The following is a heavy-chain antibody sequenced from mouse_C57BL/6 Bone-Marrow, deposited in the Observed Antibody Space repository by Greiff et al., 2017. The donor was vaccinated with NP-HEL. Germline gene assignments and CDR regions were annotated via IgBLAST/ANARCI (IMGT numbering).Heavy chain of an antibody. CDR1: GFNIKDYY. V-gene: IGHV14-1*01. Sequence: VQLKQSGAELVRPGASVKLSCTASGFNIKDYYMHWVKQRPEQGLEWIGRIGPEDGDTEYAPKVQGKATMTADTSSNTAYLQLSSLTSEDTAVYYCTTSGYLFAYWGQGTLVTVSA. CDR3: TTSGYLFAY. J-gene: IGHJ3*01. CDR2: IGPEDGDT. D-gene: IGHD2-2*01.